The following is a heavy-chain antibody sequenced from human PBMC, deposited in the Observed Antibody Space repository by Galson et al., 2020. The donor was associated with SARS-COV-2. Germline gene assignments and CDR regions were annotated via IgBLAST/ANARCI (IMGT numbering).Heavy chain of an antibody. Sequence: GESLKISCAASGFTFSNYGMHWVRQAPGKGLEWVAVISYDGSNKYYADSVKGRFTISRDNSKNTLYLQMNSLRAEDTAVYYCARDSSGWYYFDCWGQGTLVTVSS. CDR3: ARDSSGWYYFDC. CDR2: ISYDGSNK. CDR1: GFTFSNYG. J-gene: IGHJ4*02. D-gene: IGHD6-19*01. V-gene: IGHV3-30*03.